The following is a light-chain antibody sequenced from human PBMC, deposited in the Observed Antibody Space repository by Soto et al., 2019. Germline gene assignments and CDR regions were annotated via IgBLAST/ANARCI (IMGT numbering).Light chain of an antibody. CDR2: GAS. CDR1: QSISSTH. J-gene: IGKJ1*01. Sequence: EIVLTQSPYTLSLSPKERATLSCRASQSISSTHLVWYQQKPGQAPSLLIFGASSRATGIPDRFSGSGSGTDFTLTISGLEPEDFAVYYCQQYGSSPGTFGQGTKV. V-gene: IGKV3-20*01. CDR3: QQYGSSPGT.